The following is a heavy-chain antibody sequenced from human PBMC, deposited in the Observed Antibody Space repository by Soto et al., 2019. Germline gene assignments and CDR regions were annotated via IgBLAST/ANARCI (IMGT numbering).Heavy chain of an antibody. CDR2: IYHSGST. J-gene: IGHJ5*02. CDR1: GGSISSGGYY. Sequence: QVQLQESGPGLVKPSQTLSLTCTVSGGSISSGGYYWNWIRQHPGKGLEWIGYIYHSGSTYYNPSLKSRVTISVDTSKNQFSLKLSSVTVADTAVYYCAREAAGILNWFDPWGQGTLVTVSS. CDR3: AREAAGILNWFDP. D-gene: IGHD6-25*01. V-gene: IGHV4-31*03.